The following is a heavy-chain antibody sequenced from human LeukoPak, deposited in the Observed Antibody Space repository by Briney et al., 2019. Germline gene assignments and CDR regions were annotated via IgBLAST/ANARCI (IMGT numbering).Heavy chain of an antibody. CDR2: FDPEDGET. V-gene: IGHV1-24*01. D-gene: IGHD1-26*01. Sequence: ASVKVSCKVSGYTLTELSMHWVRQAPGKGLEWMGGFDPEDGETIYAQKFQGRVTMTEDTSTDAAYMELSSLRSEDTAVYYCATGWPIVGARGFDPWGQGTLVTVSS. J-gene: IGHJ5*02. CDR3: ATGWPIVGARGFDP. CDR1: GYTLTELS.